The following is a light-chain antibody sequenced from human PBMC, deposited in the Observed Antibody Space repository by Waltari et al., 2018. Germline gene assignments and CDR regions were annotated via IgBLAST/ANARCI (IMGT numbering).Light chain of an antibody. Sequence: QSVLTQPPSASGTPGQRVTISCSGSSSNIGSNYVYWYQQLPGPAPKLLIYRNNQRPSGVPDRFSGSRSSTSASLAISGLRSEDESDYYCAAWDDSLRGPVFGGGTNLTVL. CDR1: SSNIGSNY. V-gene: IGLV1-47*01. J-gene: IGLJ2*01. CDR3: AAWDDSLRGPV. CDR2: RNN.